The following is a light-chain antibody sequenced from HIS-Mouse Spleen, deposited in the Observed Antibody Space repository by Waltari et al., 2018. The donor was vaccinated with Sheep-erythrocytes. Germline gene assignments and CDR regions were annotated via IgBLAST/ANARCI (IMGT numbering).Light chain of an antibody. Sequence: QSALTQPASVSGSPGQSITISCTRTSSDVGSSNLFSWYQQHPGKAPKLMIYEGSKRPSGVSNRFSGSKSDNTASLTISGLQAEDEADYYCCSYAGSSTPWVFGGGTKLTVL. V-gene: IGLV2-23*01. CDR1: SSDVGSSNL. CDR2: EGS. J-gene: IGLJ3*02. CDR3: CSYAGSSTPWV.